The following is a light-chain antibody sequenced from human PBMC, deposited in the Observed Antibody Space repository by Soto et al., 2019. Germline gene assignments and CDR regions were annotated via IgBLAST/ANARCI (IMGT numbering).Light chain of an antibody. V-gene: IGLV2-14*01. Sequence: QSALTQPASVSGSPGQSITISCTGSSSDIGGYNYVSWYQQYPGKAPKLMIYEVSNRPSGISNRFSASKSGNTASLTISELQAEDEADYYCSSYTNSDTWVFGGGTKLTVL. J-gene: IGLJ3*02. CDR3: SSYTNSDTWV. CDR1: SSDIGGYNY. CDR2: EVS.